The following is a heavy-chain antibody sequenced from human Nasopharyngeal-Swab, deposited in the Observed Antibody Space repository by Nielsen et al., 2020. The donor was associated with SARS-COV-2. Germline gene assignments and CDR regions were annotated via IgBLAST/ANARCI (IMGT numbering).Heavy chain of an antibody. CDR1: GGSISSYY. Sequence: SETLSLTCTVSGGSISSYYWSWIRQPPGQGLEWIGYIYYSGSTNYNPSLKSRVTISVDTSKNQFSLKLSSVTAADTAVYYCARLSSTHEITIFGVVIYPDAFDIWGQGTMVTVSS. J-gene: IGHJ3*02. CDR3: ARLSSTHEITIFGVVIYPDAFDI. V-gene: IGHV4-59*08. D-gene: IGHD3-3*01. CDR2: IYYSGST.